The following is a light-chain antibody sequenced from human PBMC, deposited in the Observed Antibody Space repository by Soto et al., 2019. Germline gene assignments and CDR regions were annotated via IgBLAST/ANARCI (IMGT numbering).Light chain of an antibody. J-gene: IGLJ1*01. CDR1: SSDVDGYDY. Sequence: QSVLTQPASVSGSPGQSITISCTGTSSDVDGYDYVSWYQQHPGKAPKLMIYEVNNRPSGVSTRFSGSKSGNTASLTISGLQADDEADYYCTSYTSSSTYVFGTGTKV. V-gene: IGLV2-14*01. CDR3: TSYTSSSTYV. CDR2: EVN.